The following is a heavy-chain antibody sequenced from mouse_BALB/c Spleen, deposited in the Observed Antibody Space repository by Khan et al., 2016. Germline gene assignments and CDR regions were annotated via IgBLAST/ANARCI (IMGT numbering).Heavy chain of an antibody. Sequence: QVQLQESGAELARPGASVKLSCKASGYTFTTYWMQWVKQRPGQGLEWIGTIDPGDGDTRYNQKFKGKATLTEDKSSSTDYMQLSSLASEDSAVCYCESGNSYYAYDYWGQGTTLTVSS. J-gene: IGHJ2*01. CDR3: ESGNSYYAYDY. CDR2: IDPGDGDT. V-gene: IGHV1-87*01. D-gene: IGHD2-9*01. CDR1: GYTFTTYW.